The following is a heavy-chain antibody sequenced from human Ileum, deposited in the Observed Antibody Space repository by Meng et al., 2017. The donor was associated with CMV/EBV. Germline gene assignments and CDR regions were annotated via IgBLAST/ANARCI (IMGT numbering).Heavy chain of an antibody. D-gene: IGHD6-6*01. J-gene: IGHJ4*02. CDR3: ARGFEQYATSSPDY. Sequence: SGFSLGHYYMSWIRQAPGKGLEWLSYISTSSSAIWYADSVKGRFTISRDNTKNSLFLQMNSLRAEDTALYYCARGFEQYATSSPDYWGQGMVVTVSS. V-gene: IGHV3-11*01. CDR1: GFSLGHYY. CDR2: ISTSSSAI.